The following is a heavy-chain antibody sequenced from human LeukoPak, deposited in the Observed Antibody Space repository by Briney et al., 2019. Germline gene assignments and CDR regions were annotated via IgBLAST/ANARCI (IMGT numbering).Heavy chain of an antibody. Sequence: GGSLRLSCAASGFTFSSNWMHWVRQAPGKGLVWVSRINEDGSTTNYADSVKGRSTIFRNNAKNTLYLQMNSLRAEDTAVYYCVRDLGGRSGHWGQGTLVTVSS. J-gene: IGHJ4*02. CDR2: INEDGSTT. V-gene: IGHV3-74*01. CDR3: VRDLGGRSGH. D-gene: IGHD1-26*01. CDR1: GFTFSSNW.